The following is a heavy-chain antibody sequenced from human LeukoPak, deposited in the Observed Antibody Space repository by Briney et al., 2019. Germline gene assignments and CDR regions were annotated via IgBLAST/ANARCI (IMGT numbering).Heavy chain of an antibody. D-gene: IGHD3-22*01. V-gene: IGHV1-2*06. CDR1: GYTFTDYY. CDR2: INPNSGGT. Sequence: ASVKVSCKASGYTFTDYYVHWVRQAPGQGLEWMGRINPNSGGTNYAQKFQARVTMTRDTSISTAYMELSRLRSDDTALYYCAGAAYYYDGSGYYLGDWGQGTLVTVSS. CDR3: AGAAYYYDGSGYYLGD. J-gene: IGHJ4*02.